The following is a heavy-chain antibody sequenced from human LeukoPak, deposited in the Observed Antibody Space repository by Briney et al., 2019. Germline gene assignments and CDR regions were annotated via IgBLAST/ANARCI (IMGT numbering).Heavy chain of an antibody. Sequence: SQTLSLTCTVSGVSISSGDYYWSWVRQPPGKGLEWIAYMYYSGSTYYNPSLKSRVTISLDTSKNQFSLKLSSVTAADTAVYYCARPYYYDSRIDPWGQGTLVTVSS. J-gene: IGHJ5*02. D-gene: IGHD3-22*01. CDR1: GVSISSGDYY. CDR3: ARPYYYDSRIDP. CDR2: MYYSGST. V-gene: IGHV4-30-4*01.